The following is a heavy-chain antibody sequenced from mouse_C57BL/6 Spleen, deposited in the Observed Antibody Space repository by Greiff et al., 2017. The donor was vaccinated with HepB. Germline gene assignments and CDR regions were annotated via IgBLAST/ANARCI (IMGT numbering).Heavy chain of an antibody. CDR2: IDPETGGT. Sequence: VQLQQSGAELVRPGASVTLSCKASGYTFTDYEMHWVKQTPVHGLEWIGAIDPETGGTAYNQKFKGKAILTADKSSSTAYMELRSLTSEDSAVYYCTRSITTVVDDYFDYWGQGTTLTVSS. CDR3: TRSITTVVDDYFDY. V-gene: IGHV1-15*01. D-gene: IGHD1-1*01. CDR1: GYTFTDYE. J-gene: IGHJ2*01.